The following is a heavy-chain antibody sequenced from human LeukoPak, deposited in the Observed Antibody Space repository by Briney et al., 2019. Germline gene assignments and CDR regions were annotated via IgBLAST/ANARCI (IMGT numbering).Heavy chain of an antibody. V-gene: IGHV3-66*01. CDR3: ARAIPRYDRPRTLEAFDI. Sequence: GGSLRLSCAASGFTVSSNYMSWVRQAPGKGLEWVSVIYSGGSTYYADSVKGRFTISRDNSKNTLYLQMNSLRAEDTAVYYCARAIPRYDRPRTLEAFDIWGQGTMVTVSS. CDR1: GFTVSSNY. CDR2: IYSGGST. D-gene: IGHD3-22*01. J-gene: IGHJ3*02.